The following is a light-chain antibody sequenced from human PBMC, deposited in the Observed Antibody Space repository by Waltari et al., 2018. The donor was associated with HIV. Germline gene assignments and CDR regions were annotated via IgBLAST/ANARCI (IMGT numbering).Light chain of an antibody. CDR3: QQRSDWPLT. CDR2: DAS. Sequence: EIVFTQSPVTLSLSLGASATLSCRPSQSVRNFLAWYQETPGQAPRLLIYDASARASGIPDRFSGAGSGTDYTLTISSLEPEDFAVYYCQQRSDWPLTVGGGTKVDFK. V-gene: IGKV3-11*01. CDR1: QSVRNF. J-gene: IGKJ4*02.